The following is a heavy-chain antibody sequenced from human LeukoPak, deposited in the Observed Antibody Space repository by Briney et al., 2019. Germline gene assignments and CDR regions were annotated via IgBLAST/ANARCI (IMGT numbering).Heavy chain of an antibody. J-gene: IGHJ5*02. CDR2: INPNSGGT. V-gene: IGHV1-2*02. CDR3: ARAEGGSLNWFDP. Sequence: ASVKVSCKASGYTFTGYYMHWVRQAPGQGLEWMGWINPNSGGTNYAQKFQGRVTMTRDTSISTAYMELSRLRSDDTAVYYCARAEGGSLNWFDPWRQGTLVTVSS. CDR1: GYTFTGYY. D-gene: IGHD1-26*01.